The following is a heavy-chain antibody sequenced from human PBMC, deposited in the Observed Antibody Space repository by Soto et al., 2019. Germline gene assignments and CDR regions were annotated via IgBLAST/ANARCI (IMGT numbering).Heavy chain of an antibody. CDR3: AYGDSRGPFDS. CDR1: GSSISSYY. CDR2: IYNSGST. V-gene: IGHV4-59*01. Sequence: SETLSLTCTVSGSSISSYYWSWIRQPPGKGLEWIGYIYNSGSTNYNPSLKSRVTISVDTYKNQFSLKLSSVTAADTAVYYCAYGDSRGPFDSWGQGTLVTVSS. J-gene: IGHJ4*02. D-gene: IGHD4-17*01.